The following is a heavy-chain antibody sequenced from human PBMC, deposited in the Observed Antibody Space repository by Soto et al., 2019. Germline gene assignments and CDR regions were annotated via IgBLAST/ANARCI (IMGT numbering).Heavy chain of an antibody. Sequence: GGSLRLSCAASGFAFSTYGMHWVRQAPGKGLEWVAVISYDGSNKYYADSVKGRFTISRDNSKNTLYLQMDSLSSEDTAVYYCAKKIADIIGKYSIDYSGQGTLVTVSS. CDR1: GFAFSTYG. V-gene: IGHV3-30*18. D-gene: IGHD3-9*01. CDR3: AKKIADIIGKYSIDY. J-gene: IGHJ4*02. CDR2: ISYDGSNK.